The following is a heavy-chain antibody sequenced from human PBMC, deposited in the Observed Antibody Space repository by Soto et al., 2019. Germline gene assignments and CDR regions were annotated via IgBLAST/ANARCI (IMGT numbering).Heavy chain of an antibody. V-gene: IGHV4-31*03. J-gene: IGHJ4*02. D-gene: IGHD6-13*01. CDR1: GGSISSGVYY. CDR3: AREKAAAGIGY. Sequence: PSETLSLTCTVSGGSISSGVYYWSWIRQHPGKGLEWIGYIYYSGSTYYNPSLKSRVTISVDTSKNQFSLKLSSVTAADTAVYYCAREKAAAGIGYWGQGTLVTVSS. CDR2: IYYSGST.